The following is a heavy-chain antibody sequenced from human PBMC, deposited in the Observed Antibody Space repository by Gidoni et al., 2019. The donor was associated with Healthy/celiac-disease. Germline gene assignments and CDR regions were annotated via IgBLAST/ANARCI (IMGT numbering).Heavy chain of an antibody. CDR3: ARDSAYSSGWGTTYYFDY. Sequence: QVQLVESGGGVVQPGRSLRLSCAASGFTFSSYAMHWVRQAPGKGLEWVAVISYDGSNKYYADSVKGRFTISRDNSKNTLYLQMNSLRAEDTAVYYCARDSAYSSGWGTTYYFDYWGQGTLVTVSS. CDR1: GFTFSSYA. V-gene: IGHV3-30-3*01. J-gene: IGHJ4*02. D-gene: IGHD6-19*01. CDR2: ISYDGSNK.